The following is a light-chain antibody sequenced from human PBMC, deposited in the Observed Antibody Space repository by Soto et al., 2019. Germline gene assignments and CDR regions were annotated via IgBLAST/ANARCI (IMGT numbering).Light chain of an antibody. CDR2: RAS. J-gene: IGKJ1*01. CDR1: QSVDSF. V-gene: IGKV3-11*02. CDR3: QHSYSSPPWT. Sequence: EIVLTQSPASLSLSPGERATLSCRASQSVDSFLAWYQQKPGRTPRLLIYRASSVQSGVPPRFSGSGSGRDFTLTISSLRPEDIATYFCQHSYSSPPWTFGQGTKVEV.